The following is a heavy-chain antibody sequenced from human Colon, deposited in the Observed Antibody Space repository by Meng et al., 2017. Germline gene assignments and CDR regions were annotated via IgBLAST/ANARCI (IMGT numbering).Heavy chain of an antibody. D-gene: IGHD4-17*01. J-gene: IGHJ5*02. CDR2: IYYSGST. Sequence: QVRLQESPPGLVQPSQTRSLTCTVSGGSISSGDYYWSWIRQPPGKGLEWIGYIYYSGSTYSNASLKSRVTISIDRSKNQFSLKLSSVTAADTAVYYCARDRKHYGERGWFDPWGQGTLVTVSS. CDR1: GGSISSGDYY. V-gene: IGHV4-30-4*01. CDR3: ARDRKHYGERGWFDP.